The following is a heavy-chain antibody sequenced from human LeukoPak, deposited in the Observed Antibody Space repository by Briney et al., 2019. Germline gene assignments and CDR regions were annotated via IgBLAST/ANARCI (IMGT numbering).Heavy chain of an antibody. D-gene: IGHD4-23*01. CDR1: GFTFSSDW. CDR2: INPGGSTT. V-gene: IGHV3-74*01. Sequence: TGGSLRLSCAASGFTFSSDWMRWVRQGPEKRLVWVSRINPGGSTTGYGDSVKGRFTISRDNAKSTLYLQMNSLRAEDTGVYYCARELSGGLHYWGQGTLVSVSS. J-gene: IGHJ4*02. CDR3: ARELSGGLHY.